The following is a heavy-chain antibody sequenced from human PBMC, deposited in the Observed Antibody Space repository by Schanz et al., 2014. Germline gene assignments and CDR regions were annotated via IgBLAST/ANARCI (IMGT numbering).Heavy chain of an antibody. Sequence: QVQLVQSGAEVKKPGASVKVSCKASGYTFVSYSMHWVRQAPGQGLEWLGWMNPNSGNPGFAQKFRGRVTMTRNTSMSTAYIELHILTSEDTAVYYSARGRTFDYWGQGTLVTVSS. J-gene: IGHJ4*02. CDR1: GYTFVSYS. CDR3: ARGRTFDY. V-gene: IGHV1-8*02. CDR2: MNPNSGNP.